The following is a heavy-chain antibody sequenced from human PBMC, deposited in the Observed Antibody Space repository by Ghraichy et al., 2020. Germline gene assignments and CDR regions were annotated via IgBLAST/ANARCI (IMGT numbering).Heavy chain of an antibody. CDR1: GFTFSSYD. J-gene: IGHJ2*01. CDR3: AREIAVAGSWYFDL. Sequence: GGSLRLSCAASGFTFSSYDMHWVRQATGQGLEWVSGIGNAGGTNYPGSVKGRFTISRENAKNSLYLQMNSLRAGDTAVYYCAREIAVAGSWYFDLWGRGTLVIVSS. V-gene: IGHV3-13*01. D-gene: IGHD6-19*01. CDR2: IGNAGGT.